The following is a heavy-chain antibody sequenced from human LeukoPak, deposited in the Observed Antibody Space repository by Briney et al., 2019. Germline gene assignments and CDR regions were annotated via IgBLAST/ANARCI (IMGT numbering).Heavy chain of an antibody. CDR2: IYPGDSDT. Sequence: GESLKISCKGSGYSFTSYWIGWVRQMPGKGLEWMGIIYPGDSDTRYSPSFQGQVTISADKSISTAYLQWSSLKASDTAMYYCARVDTAMVNFPNGAFDIWGQGTMVTVSS. CDR1: GYSFTSYW. J-gene: IGHJ3*02. CDR3: ARVDTAMVNFPNGAFDI. V-gene: IGHV5-51*01. D-gene: IGHD5-18*01.